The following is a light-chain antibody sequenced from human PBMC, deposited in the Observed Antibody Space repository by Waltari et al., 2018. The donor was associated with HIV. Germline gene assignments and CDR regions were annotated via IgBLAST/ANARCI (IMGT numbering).Light chain of an antibody. Sequence: QSVLTQPPSASGTPGQRVTLSCTGTSSDAGCYNSVSWYQQHPGKAPKFMIYEVSNRPSGVSKRFSGSKSGNTASLTISGLQAEDEADYYCSSYTSTSTGVFGTGTKVTVL. CDR1: SSDAGCYNS. J-gene: IGLJ1*01. V-gene: IGLV2-14*01. CDR3: SSYTSTSTGV. CDR2: EVS.